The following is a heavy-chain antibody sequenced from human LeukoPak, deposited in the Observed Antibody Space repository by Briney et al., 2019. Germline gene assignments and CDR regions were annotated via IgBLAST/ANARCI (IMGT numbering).Heavy chain of an antibody. J-gene: IGHJ4*02. CDR1: GFTFSSYW. V-gene: IGHV3-7*01. D-gene: IGHD2-15*01. Sequence: GGSLRLSCAASGFTFSSYWMSWVRQAPGKGLEWVASIKQDGSEKYYVDSLKGLFTISRCNAKNSLYLQMNSLRAVDTAVYFCARVYCSGSGCFIVFDYWGQGALVTVSS. CDR2: IKQDGSEK. CDR3: ARVYCSGSGCFIVFDY.